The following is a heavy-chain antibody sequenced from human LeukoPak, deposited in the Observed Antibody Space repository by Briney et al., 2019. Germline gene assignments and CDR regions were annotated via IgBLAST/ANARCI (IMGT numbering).Heavy chain of an antibody. Sequence: ASVKVSCKASGGTFSSYAISWVRQAPGQGLEWMGGIIPIFGTANYAQKFQGRVTITADESTSTAYMELSSLRSEDTAVYYCARPAAAAGTSIGYYFDYWGQGTLVTVSS. CDR1: GGTFSSYA. CDR3: ARPAAAAGTSIGYYFDY. CDR2: IIPIFGTA. D-gene: IGHD6-13*01. V-gene: IGHV1-69*13. J-gene: IGHJ4*02.